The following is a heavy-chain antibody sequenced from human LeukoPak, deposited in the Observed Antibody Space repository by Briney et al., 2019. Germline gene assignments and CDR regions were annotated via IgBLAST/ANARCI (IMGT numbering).Heavy chain of an antibody. CDR2: ISYSGST. D-gene: IGHD3-10*01. V-gene: IGHV4-59*12. Sequence: SETLSLTCTVSGGSISSYYWNWIRQPPGEGLEWVGYISYSGSTNYNPSLKSRVTISVDKSKNQFSLKLSSVTAADTAVYYCARDYGSGRGLIEWGQGTLVTVSS. J-gene: IGHJ4*02. CDR1: GGSISSYY. CDR3: ARDYGSGRGLIE.